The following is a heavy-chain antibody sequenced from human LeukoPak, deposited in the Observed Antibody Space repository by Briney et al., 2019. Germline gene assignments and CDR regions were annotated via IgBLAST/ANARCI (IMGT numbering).Heavy chain of an antibody. Sequence: GGSLRLSRAASGFTFDDYAMHWVRQAPGKGLEWVSGISWNSGSIGYADSVKGRFTISRDNAKNSLYLQMNSLRAEDMALYYCAKDIRSSGWSPALDYWGQGTLVTVSS. D-gene: IGHD6-19*01. CDR3: AKDIRSSGWSPALDY. J-gene: IGHJ4*02. CDR2: ISWNSGSI. V-gene: IGHV3-9*03. CDR1: GFTFDDYA.